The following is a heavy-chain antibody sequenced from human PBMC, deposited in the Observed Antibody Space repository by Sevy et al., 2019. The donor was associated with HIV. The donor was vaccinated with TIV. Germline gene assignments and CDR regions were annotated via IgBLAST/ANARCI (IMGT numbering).Heavy chain of an antibody. V-gene: IGHV1-69*13. Sequence: ASVKVSCKASGGTFDTYTISWLRQAPGQGLEWMGGIIPMFDTANYAQKFQGRVTITADDSTNTAYMDLSSLRSEVSAVYYCARDRDITFGGGDAFDIWGQGTMVTVSS. CDR2: IIPMFDTA. CDR3: ARDRDITFGGGDAFDI. J-gene: IGHJ3*02. CDR1: GGTFDTYT. D-gene: IGHD3-16*01.